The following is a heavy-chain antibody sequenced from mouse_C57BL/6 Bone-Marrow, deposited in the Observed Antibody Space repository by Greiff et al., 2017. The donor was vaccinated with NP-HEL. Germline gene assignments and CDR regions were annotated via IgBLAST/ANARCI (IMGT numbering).Heavy chain of an antibody. CDR1: GYTFTSYW. J-gene: IGHJ3*01. Sequence: QVQLKQPGAELVKPGASVKLSCKASGYTFTSYWMHWVKQRPGQGLEWIGMIHPNSGSTNYNEKFKSKATLTVDKSSSTAYMQLSSLTSEDSAVYYCARYYYSNYPFAYWGQGTLVTVSA. CDR2: IHPNSGST. CDR3: ARYYYSNYPFAY. D-gene: IGHD2-5*01. V-gene: IGHV1-64*01.